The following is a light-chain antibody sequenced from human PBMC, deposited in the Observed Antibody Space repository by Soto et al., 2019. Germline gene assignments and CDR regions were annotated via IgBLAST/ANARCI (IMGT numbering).Light chain of an antibody. CDR2: AAS. CDR1: QDISSW. CDR3: QQSNSFPFT. V-gene: IGKV1-12*02. Sequence: DIQMTQSPPSMSASVGDRVTITCRASQDISSWLAWYRQKPGKAPELLIYAASTLQSGVPSRFSGSGSGTHFTLTISSLQPEDFATYYCQQSNSFPFTFGQGTRLEIK. J-gene: IGKJ5*01.